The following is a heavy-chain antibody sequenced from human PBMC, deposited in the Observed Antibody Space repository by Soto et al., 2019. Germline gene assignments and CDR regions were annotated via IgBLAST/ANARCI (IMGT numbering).Heavy chain of an antibody. J-gene: IGHJ6*02. D-gene: IGHD3-3*01. CDR3: ARDLRFLEWLYYYYGIDV. V-gene: IGHV3-33*01. Sequence: GGSLRLSCAASGFTFSNYGMHWVRQAPGKGLEWVAVIWYDGSNKYYADSVKGRFTITRDNSKNKLYLQMNSMSAEDTAVYYCARDLRFLEWLYYYYGIDVWGQGTTVTVSS. CDR2: IWYDGSNK. CDR1: GFTFSNYG.